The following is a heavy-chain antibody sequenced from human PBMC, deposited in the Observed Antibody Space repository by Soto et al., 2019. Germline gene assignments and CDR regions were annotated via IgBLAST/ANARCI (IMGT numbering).Heavy chain of an antibody. V-gene: IGHV3-23*01. J-gene: IGHJ6*02. CDR2: ISGSGGST. D-gene: IGHD5-12*01. CDR1: GFTFSSYA. Sequence: EVQLLESGGGLVQPGGSLRLSCAASGFTFSSYAMSWVRQAPGKGLEWVSAISGSGGSTYYADSVKGRFTISRDNSKSTLYVEMNRLRGEDTVVYYCAKVWQREATLRAGFRDYYDYGMDVWGQGTTVTVSS. CDR3: AKVWQREATLRAGFRDYYDYGMDV.